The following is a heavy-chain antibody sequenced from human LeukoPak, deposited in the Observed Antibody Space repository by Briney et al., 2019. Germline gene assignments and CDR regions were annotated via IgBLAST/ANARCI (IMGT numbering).Heavy chain of an antibody. D-gene: IGHD1-1*01. CDR1: GFNFNDAW. CDR2: LKSKGGGETA. CDR3: SWELDVSFGRRLES. J-gene: IGHJ4*02. V-gene: IGHV3-15*01. Sequence: GGSLRLSCATSGFNFNDAWMSWVRQAPGKGLEWVGRLKSKGGGETADYGAAVKGRFTISRDDSKSTLYLQMNSLKNEDTAVYFCSWELDVSFGRRLESWGQGTLVIVSS.